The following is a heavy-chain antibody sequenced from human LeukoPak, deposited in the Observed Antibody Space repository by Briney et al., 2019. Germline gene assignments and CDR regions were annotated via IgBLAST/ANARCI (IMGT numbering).Heavy chain of an antibody. CDR3: ATKQWLAPPPDS. J-gene: IGHJ4*02. V-gene: IGHV3-74*01. Sequence: GGSLRLSCAASGFTFSKYWMLWVRQAPGKRLESVSRINTDGTVTTYADSVKGRLTVSRDNADNTMFLQMNSVRDEDTAVYYCATKQWLAPPPDSWGQGTPVTVSS. CDR2: INTDGTVT. CDR1: GFTFSKYW. D-gene: IGHD6-19*01.